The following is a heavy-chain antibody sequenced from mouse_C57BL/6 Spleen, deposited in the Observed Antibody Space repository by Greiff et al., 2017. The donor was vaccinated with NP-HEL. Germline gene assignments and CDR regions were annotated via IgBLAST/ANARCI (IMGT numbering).Heavy chain of an antibody. Sequence: VQLQQSGAELARPGASVKLSCKASGYTFTSYGISWVRQRTGQGLEWIGEIYPGGGNTYYNEKFKGKATLTADKSSSTAYMEIRSLTSEDSADYFCARGSSGYCAMDVWGQGTTVTVSS. CDR2: IYPGGGNT. D-gene: IGHD3-2*02. J-gene: IGHJ4*01. CDR3: ARGSSGYCAMDV. V-gene: IGHV1-81*01. CDR1: GYTFTSYG.